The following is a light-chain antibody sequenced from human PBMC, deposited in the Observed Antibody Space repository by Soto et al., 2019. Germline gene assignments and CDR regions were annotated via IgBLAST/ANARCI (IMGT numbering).Light chain of an antibody. V-gene: IGLV1-51*01. J-gene: IGLJ1*01. CDR3: CSYADSNTYV. CDR2: DDD. Sequence: QSVMTQPPSVSAAPGQRVTISCSGSSSNIGGNSVSWYQQLPGTAPKLLIYDDDKRPSGIPDRFSGSKSGTSATLGITGFQTGDEADYYCCSYADSNTYVFGSGTKLTVL. CDR1: SSNIGGNS.